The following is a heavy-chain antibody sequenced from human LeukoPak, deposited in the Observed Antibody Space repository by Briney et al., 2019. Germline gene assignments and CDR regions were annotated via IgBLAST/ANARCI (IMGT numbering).Heavy chain of an antibody. CDR2: IYTSGST. J-gene: IGHJ5*02. Sequence: SETLSLTCTVSGRSISSGSYYWSWIRQPAGKGLEWIGRIYTSGSTNYNPSLKSRVTISVDTSKNQCSLKLSSVTAADTAVYYCARVGESYKTVWFGELPTRWFDPWGQGTLVTVSS. V-gene: IGHV4-61*02. CDR1: GRSISSGSYY. D-gene: IGHD3-10*01. CDR3: ARVGESYKTVWFGELPTRWFDP.